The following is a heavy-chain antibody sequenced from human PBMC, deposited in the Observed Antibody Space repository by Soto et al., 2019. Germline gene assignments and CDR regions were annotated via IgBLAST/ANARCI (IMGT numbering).Heavy chain of an antibody. D-gene: IGHD2-2*01. J-gene: IGHJ6*02. V-gene: IGHV3-30*04. Sequence: QVQLVESGGGVVQPGRSLRLSCAASGFTFNNYAMYWVRQAPGKGLEWVAVIPYDGRNKYYADSVKGRFTISRDNSKNTLYLQMNSLRAEDTAVYYCARDLGYCRSTSCYPTYYYYGMDVWGQGTTVTVSS. CDR2: IPYDGRNK. CDR3: ARDLGYCRSTSCYPTYYYYGMDV. CDR1: GFTFNNYA.